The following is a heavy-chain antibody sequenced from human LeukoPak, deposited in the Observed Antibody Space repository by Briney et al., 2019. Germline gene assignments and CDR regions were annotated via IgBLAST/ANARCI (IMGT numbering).Heavy chain of an antibody. CDR1: GYTFTGYY. D-gene: IGHD2-15*01. CDR2: INPNSGGT. CDR3: ARGFGEDVVVVAATIDY. Sequence: GASVKVSCKASGYTFTGYYMHWVRQAPGQGLEWMGWINPNSGGTNYAQKFQGRVTMTRDTSISTAYMELSRLRSDDTAVYYCARGFGEDVVVVAATIDYWGQGTLVTVSS. V-gene: IGHV1-2*02. J-gene: IGHJ4*02.